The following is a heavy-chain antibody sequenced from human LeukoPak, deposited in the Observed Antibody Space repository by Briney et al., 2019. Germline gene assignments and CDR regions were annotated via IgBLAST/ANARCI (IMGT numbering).Heavy chain of an antibody. CDR1: GGSISSYY. V-gene: IGHV4-59*01. D-gene: IGHD6-19*01. CDR3: ARGYSSGWYETTDGYYLDY. Sequence: PSETLSLTCTVSGGSISSYYWSWIRQPPGKGLEWIGYIYYSGSTNYNPSLKSRVTISVDTSKNQFSLKLSSVTAADTAVYYCARGYSSGWYETTDGYYLDYWGQGTLVTVSS. CDR2: IYYSGST. J-gene: IGHJ4*02.